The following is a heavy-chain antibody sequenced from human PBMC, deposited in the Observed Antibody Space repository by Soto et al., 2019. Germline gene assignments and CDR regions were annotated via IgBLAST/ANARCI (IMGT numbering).Heavy chain of an antibody. J-gene: IGHJ3*02. CDR2: INPSGGST. CDR1: GYTFTSYY. V-gene: IGHV1-46*01. CDR3: ATRGCRGGSCYEKAFDI. Sequence: QVQLVQSGAEVKKPGASVKVSCKASGYTFTSYYMHCVRQAPGQGLEWMGIINPSGGSTSYAQKFPGRVNMNRYTSPSTVYMELSSLRSEDTAVYYCATRGCRGGSCYEKAFDIWGQGTMVTVSS. D-gene: IGHD2-15*01.